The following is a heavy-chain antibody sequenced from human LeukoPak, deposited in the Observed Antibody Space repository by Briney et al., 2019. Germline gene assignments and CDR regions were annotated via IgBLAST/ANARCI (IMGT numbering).Heavy chain of an antibody. CDR1: GFTFSSYS. V-gene: IGHV3-21*04. D-gene: IGHD3-16*01. CDR3: STSPSWGV. CDR2: ISSSSSYI. Sequence: GGSLRLSCAASGFTFSSYSMNWVRQAPGKGLEWVSSISSSSSYIYYADSVKGRFTISRDNSKNTLYLQMNSLRVDDTAVYYCSTSPSWGVWGKGTTVTVSS. J-gene: IGHJ6*04.